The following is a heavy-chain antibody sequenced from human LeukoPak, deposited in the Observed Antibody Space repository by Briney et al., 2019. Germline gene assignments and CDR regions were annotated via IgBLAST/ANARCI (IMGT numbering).Heavy chain of an antibody. V-gene: IGHV4-39*01. Sequence: SETLSLTCSVSGGSITGYYWGWIRQPPGKGLEWIGSIYYSGNTYYNPSLKSRVTMSVDTSKNQFSLKLRSVTAADTAMYYCARQGYADFSSRPFDYWGQGTLVTVSS. CDR2: IYYSGNT. J-gene: IGHJ4*02. CDR3: ARQGYADFSSRPFDY. CDR1: GGSITGYY. D-gene: IGHD4-17*01.